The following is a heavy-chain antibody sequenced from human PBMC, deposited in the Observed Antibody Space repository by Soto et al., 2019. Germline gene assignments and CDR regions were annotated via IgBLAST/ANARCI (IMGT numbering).Heavy chain of an antibody. Sequence: QVQLQESGPGLVKPSETLSLTCAVSGGSISSSNWWSWVRQPPGKGLAWRGEISHSGSTNYNPSLKRRVTISVDKSKNHFSLQLRSVSAADTAVYYCARCRVVVVPAAVSNDLFGPWGQGTLVTVSS. CDR1: GGSISSSNW. CDR3: ARCRVVVVPAAVSNDLFGP. D-gene: IGHD2-2*01. V-gene: IGHV4-4*02. J-gene: IGHJ5*02. CDR2: ISHSGST.